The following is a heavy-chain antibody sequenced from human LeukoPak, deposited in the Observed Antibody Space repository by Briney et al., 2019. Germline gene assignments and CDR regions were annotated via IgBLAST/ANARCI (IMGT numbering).Heavy chain of an antibody. D-gene: IGHD3-22*01. V-gene: IGHV3-15*01. CDR2: IKSKTDGETT. CDR3: TTVYSDSGGFYFNYCDY. J-gene: IGHJ4*02. CDR1: GFTVSNAW. Sequence: GGSLRLSCAASGFTVSNAWMGWVCQAPGKGLEWVGRIKSKTDGETTDYAALVKGRFTISRDDSKNTLYLQMNSLKSEDTAVYYCTTVYSDSGGFYFNYCDYWGQGTLVTVST.